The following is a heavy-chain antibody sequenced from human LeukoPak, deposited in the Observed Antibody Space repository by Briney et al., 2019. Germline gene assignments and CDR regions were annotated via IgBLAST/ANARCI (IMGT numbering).Heavy chain of an antibody. Sequence: SETLSLTCTVSGYSIAYGFSWAWIRQPPGGGLEWIGSLYHSGTTYYNTSLKSRISTSVDTSKNQFSLKLRLVTAADTAVYYCARVEVPRDINDWYFDLWGRGTLVTVSS. CDR3: ARVEVPRDINDWYFDL. CDR1: GYSIAYGFS. J-gene: IGHJ2*01. D-gene: IGHD2-15*01. V-gene: IGHV4-38-2*02. CDR2: LYHSGTT.